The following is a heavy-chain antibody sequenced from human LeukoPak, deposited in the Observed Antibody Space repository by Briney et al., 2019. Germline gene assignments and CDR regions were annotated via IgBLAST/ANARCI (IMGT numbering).Heavy chain of an antibody. Sequence: SGESLKISCKDSGYSFTNYWIGWVRQMPGKGLEWMGIIHSADSNTKYSPSFQGQVTISADKSISTAYLQWSGLKASDTAMYYCAGARHGDYRWDYWGQGTLVTVSS. CDR2: IHSADSNT. D-gene: IGHD4-17*01. CDR3: AGARHGDYRWDY. V-gene: IGHV5-51*01. CDR1: GYSFTNYW. J-gene: IGHJ4*02.